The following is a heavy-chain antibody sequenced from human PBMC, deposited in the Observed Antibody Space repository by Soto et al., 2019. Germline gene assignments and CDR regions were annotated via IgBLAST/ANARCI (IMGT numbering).Heavy chain of an antibody. CDR2: ISSSGSTI. CDR1: GFTFSDYY. V-gene: IGHV3-11*01. D-gene: IGHD3-3*01. Sequence: QVQLVESGGGLVKPGGSLRLSCAASGFTFSDYYMSWIRQAPGKGLEWVSYISSSGSTIYYADSVKGRFTISRDNAKNSLYLQMNSLRAKDTAVYYCARDQRRFLDVSYYYYYMDVWGKGTTVTVSS. CDR3: ARDQRRFLDVSYYYYYMDV. J-gene: IGHJ6*03.